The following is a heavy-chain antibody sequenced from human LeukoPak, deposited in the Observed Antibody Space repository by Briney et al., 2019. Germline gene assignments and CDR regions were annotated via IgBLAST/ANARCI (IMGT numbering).Heavy chain of an antibody. J-gene: IGHJ5*02. D-gene: IGHD2-15*01. Sequence: SQTLSHTCAISGDSVSSNSAAWNWIRQSPSRGLEWLGRTYYRSKWYNDYAVSVRSRITINPDTSKNQFSLQLNSVTPEDTAVYYCARDHYCSGGSCYWFDPWGQGTLVTVSS. V-gene: IGHV6-1*01. CDR3: ARDHYCSGGSCYWFDP. CDR1: GDSVSSNSAA. CDR2: TYYRSKWYN.